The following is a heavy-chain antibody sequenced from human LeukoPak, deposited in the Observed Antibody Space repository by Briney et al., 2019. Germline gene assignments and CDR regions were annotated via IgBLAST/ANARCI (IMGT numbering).Heavy chain of an antibody. Sequence: GGSLRLSCAASGFTVSSNYMSWVRQAPGKRLEWVSVIYSGGSTYYADPVKGRFTISRDNSKNTLFLQMNSLRAEDTALYYCAKQSVRAAVAAPFDYWGQGTLVTVSA. D-gene: IGHD6-13*01. CDR2: IYSGGST. CDR1: GFTVSSNY. J-gene: IGHJ4*02. CDR3: AKQSVRAAVAAPFDY. V-gene: IGHV3-53*01.